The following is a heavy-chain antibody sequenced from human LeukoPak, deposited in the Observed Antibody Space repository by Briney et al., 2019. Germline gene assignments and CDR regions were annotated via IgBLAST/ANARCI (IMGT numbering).Heavy chain of an antibody. CDR2: IYYSGST. CDR3: ARASGAYSSSWYGQAYYYYYYMDV. CDR1: GGSISSYY. Sequence: NSSETLSLTCTVSGGSISSYYWSWIRQPPGKGLEWIGYIYYSGSTNYNPSLKSRVTISVDTSKNQFSLKLSSVTAADTAVYYCARASGAYSSSWYGQAYYYYYYMDVWGKGTMVTVSS. J-gene: IGHJ6*03. D-gene: IGHD6-13*01. V-gene: IGHV4-59*01.